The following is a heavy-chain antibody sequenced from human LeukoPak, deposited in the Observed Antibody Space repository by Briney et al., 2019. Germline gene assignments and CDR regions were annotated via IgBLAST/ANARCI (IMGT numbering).Heavy chain of an antibody. CDR1: GFTFSSYA. Sequence: GRSLRLSCAASGFTFSSYAMHWVRQAPGMGLEWVAVISYDGSNKYYADSVKGRFTISRDNSKNTLYLQMNSLRAEDTAVYYCARGRWGDYYYGMDVWGQGTTVTVSS. D-gene: IGHD3-16*01. CDR3: ARGRWGDYYYGMDV. J-gene: IGHJ6*02. CDR2: ISYDGSNK. V-gene: IGHV3-30-3*01.